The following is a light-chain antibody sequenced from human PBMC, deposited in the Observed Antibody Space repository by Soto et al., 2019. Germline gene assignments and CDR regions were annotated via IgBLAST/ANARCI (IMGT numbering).Light chain of an antibody. Sequence: QSVLTQPPSASGTPGQRVTISCSGSSSNIGSNTVNWYQQLPGTAPKLLIYSNNQRPSGVPDRFSGSKSGTSASLAISGLQPADEADYYCAAWDDSLNGPVFGGGTKLTVL. CDR3: AAWDDSLNGPV. CDR1: SSNIGSNT. V-gene: IGLV1-44*01. CDR2: SNN. J-gene: IGLJ2*01.